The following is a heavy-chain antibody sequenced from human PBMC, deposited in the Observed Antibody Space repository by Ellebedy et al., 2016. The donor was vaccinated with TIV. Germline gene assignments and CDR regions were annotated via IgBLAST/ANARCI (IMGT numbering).Heavy chain of an antibody. V-gene: IGHV4-61*01. CDR1: GDSVSGDSVNSYY. Sequence: SETLSLTCTVSGDSVSGDSVNSYYWSWIRQSPVKGLEWIGYIRYSGSTNSNPSLKSRVTISIDTSKNQFSLKLSSVTAADTAVYYCASWFYPRGPSVIQYYFDYWGQGTLVTVSS. D-gene: IGHD3-9*01. CDR2: IRYSGST. CDR3: ASWFYPRGPSVIQYYFDY. J-gene: IGHJ4*02.